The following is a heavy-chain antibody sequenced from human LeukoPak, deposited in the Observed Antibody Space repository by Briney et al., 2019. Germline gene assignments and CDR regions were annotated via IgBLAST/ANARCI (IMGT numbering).Heavy chain of an antibody. D-gene: IGHD6-13*01. Sequence: GASVKVSCKASGGTFSSYAISWVRQAPGQGLEWMGWINPNSGGTNYAQKFQGRVTMTRDTSISTAYMELSRLRSDDTAVYYCAGYSSSWYLLGYWGQGTLITVSS. CDR3: AGYSSSWYLLGY. CDR1: GGTFSSYA. J-gene: IGHJ4*02. CDR2: INPNSGGT. V-gene: IGHV1-2*02.